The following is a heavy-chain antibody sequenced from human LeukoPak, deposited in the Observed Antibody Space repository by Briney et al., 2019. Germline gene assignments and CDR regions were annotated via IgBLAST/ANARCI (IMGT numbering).Heavy chain of an antibody. CDR3: AELGITMIGGV. J-gene: IGHJ6*04. CDR2: IKEDGSEK. CDR1: GFTFSGYW. Sequence: GGSLRLSCEASGFTFSGYWMTWVRQAPGKGLEWVANIKEDGSEKNYVDSVKGRFTISRDNAKNSLYLQMNSLRAEDTAVYYCAELGITMIGGVWGKGTTVTISS. V-gene: IGHV3-7*01. D-gene: IGHD3-10*02.